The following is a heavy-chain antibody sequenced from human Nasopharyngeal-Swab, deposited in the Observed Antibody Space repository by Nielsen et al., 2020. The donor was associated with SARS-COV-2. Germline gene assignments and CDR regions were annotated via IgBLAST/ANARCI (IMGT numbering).Heavy chain of an antibody. Sequence: GGSLRLSCAASGFTFSNFAMSWVRQAPGRGLEWVSAISGSGGSTYYADSVKGRFTISRDNPKNTLYLQMNSLRAEDTAVYYCAKDILPGRYDRTYDAFDIWGQGTMVTVSS. CDR1: GFTFSNFA. CDR2: ISGSGGST. J-gene: IGHJ3*02. D-gene: IGHD3-22*01. V-gene: IGHV3-23*01. CDR3: AKDILPGRYDRTYDAFDI.